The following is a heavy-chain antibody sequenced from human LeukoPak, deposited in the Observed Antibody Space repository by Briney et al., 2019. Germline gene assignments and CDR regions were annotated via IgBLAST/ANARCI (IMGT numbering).Heavy chain of an antibody. CDR2: MNPNSGNT. Sequence: ASVKVSCKASGYTFTSYDINWVRQATGQGLEWMGRMNPNSGNTGYAQKFQGRVTMTRNTSIGTAYMELSSLRSEDTAVYYCAKFESVYATPFYYWGQGTLVTVSS. CDR1: GYTFTSYD. J-gene: IGHJ4*02. V-gene: IGHV1-8*01. D-gene: IGHD2-8*01. CDR3: AKFESVYATPFYY.